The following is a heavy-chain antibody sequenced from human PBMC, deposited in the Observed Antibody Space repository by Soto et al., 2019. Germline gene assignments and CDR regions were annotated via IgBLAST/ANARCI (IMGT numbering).Heavy chain of an antibody. Sequence: GASVKVSCKVSGYTLTELSMHWVRQAPGKGLEWMGGFDPEDGETIYAQKFQGRVTMTEDTSTDTAYMELSSLRSEDTAVYYCATDPGLMYSSSFFFDYWGQGTLVTVSS. D-gene: IGHD6-6*01. CDR1: GYTLTELS. CDR2: FDPEDGET. CDR3: ATDPGLMYSSSFFFDY. J-gene: IGHJ4*02. V-gene: IGHV1-24*01.